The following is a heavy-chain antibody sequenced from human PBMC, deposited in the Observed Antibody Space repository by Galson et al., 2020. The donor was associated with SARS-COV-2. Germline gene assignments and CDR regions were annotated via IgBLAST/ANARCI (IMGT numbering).Heavy chain of an antibody. D-gene: IGHD1-26*01. J-gene: IGHJ4*02. Sequence: SETLSLTCAVSGYSISSGYNWGWLRQPPGTGLECIGSIYHTGNTYYNPSLESRVTISVDTSKNQFSLKLRSVTAADTAVYYCARGNEFRPYSAFKNWGQGILVTVSS. CDR3: ARGNEFRPYSAFKN. V-gene: IGHV4-38-2*01. CDR2: IYHTGNT. CDR1: GYSISSGYN.